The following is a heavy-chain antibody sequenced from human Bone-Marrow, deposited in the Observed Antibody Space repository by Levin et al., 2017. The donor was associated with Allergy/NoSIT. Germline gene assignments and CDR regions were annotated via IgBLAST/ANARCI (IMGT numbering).Heavy chain of an antibody. V-gene: IGHV1-69*13. Sequence: SVKVSCKASGGTFSSYAISWVRQAPGQGLEWMGGIIPIFGTANYAQKFQGRVTITADESTSTAYMELSSLRSEDTAVYYCARGPITIFGVVTPNHFDYWGQGTLVTVSS. D-gene: IGHD3-3*01. CDR2: IIPIFGTA. CDR1: GGTFSSYA. CDR3: ARGPITIFGVVTPNHFDY. J-gene: IGHJ4*02.